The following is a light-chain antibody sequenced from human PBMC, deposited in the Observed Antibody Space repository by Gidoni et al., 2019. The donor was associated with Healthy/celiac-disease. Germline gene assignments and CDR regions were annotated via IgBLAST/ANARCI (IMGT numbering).Light chain of an antibody. V-gene: IGKV1-5*03. CDR1: QSISSW. CDR3: QQYNSYWT. CDR2: KAS. J-gene: IGKJ1*01. Sequence: DKQMNQSPSTLSASVGDRVTITCRASQSISSWLAWYQQKPGKAPKLLIYKASSLESGVPSRFSGSGSGTEFTLTISSLQPDDFATYYCQQYNSYWTFGQGTKVEIK.